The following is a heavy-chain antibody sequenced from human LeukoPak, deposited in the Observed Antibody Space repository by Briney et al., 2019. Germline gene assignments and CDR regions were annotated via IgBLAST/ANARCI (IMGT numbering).Heavy chain of an antibody. Sequence: SETLSLTCTVSGGSISSSSYYWGWIRQPPGKGLEWIGSIYYSGSTYYNPSLKSRVTISVDTSKNQFSPKLSSVTAADTAVYYCASGLRFLEWLSDGRSNWFDPWGQGTLVTVSS. V-gene: IGHV4-39*01. CDR1: GGSISSSSYY. D-gene: IGHD3-3*01. CDR2: IYYSGST. CDR3: ASGLRFLEWLSDGRSNWFDP. J-gene: IGHJ5*02.